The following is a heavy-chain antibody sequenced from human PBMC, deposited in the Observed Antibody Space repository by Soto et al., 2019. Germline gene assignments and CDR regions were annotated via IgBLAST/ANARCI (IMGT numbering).Heavy chain of an antibody. CDR3: ARDRSGYXSGGSCRPHYYYYGMDV. V-gene: IGHV1-18*04. J-gene: IGHJ6*02. Sequence: GASVKVSCEASGYTFTSYGISWVRQAPGQGLEWMGWISAYNGNTNYAQKLQGRVTMTTDTSTSTAYMELRSLRSDDTAVYYCARDRSGYXSGGSCRPHYYYYGMDVWGQGTTVTVSS. D-gene: IGHD2-15*01. CDR2: ISAYNGNT. CDR1: GYTFTSYG.